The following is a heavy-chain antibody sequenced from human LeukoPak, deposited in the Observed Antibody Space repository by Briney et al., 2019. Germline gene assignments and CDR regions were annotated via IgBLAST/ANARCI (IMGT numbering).Heavy chain of an antibody. J-gene: IGHJ4*02. CDR1: GVPISSSNSY. Sequence: SETLSLTCTVSGVPISSSNSYWGWIRQPPGKGLEWIGSIYYSGNTYYNASLKSQVSISIDTSKNQFSLRLTSVTAADTAVYYCARGATDYYGSGSYYTYYFDYWGQGTLVTVSS. CDR3: ARGATDYYGSGSYYTYYFDY. V-gene: IGHV4-39*01. D-gene: IGHD3-10*01. CDR2: IYYSGNT.